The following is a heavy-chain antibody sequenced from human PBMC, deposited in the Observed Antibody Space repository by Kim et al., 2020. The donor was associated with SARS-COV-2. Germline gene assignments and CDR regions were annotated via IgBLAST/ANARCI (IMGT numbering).Heavy chain of an antibody. V-gene: IGHV3-23*01. CDR2: ISGSGGST. J-gene: IGHJ4*02. Sequence: GGSLRLSCAASGFTFSSYAMSWVRQAPGKGLEWVSAISGSGGSTYYADSVKVRFTISRDNSKNTLYLQMNSLRAEDTAVYYCAKDYYDSSGYYFRAPVHPYYFDYWGQGTLVTVSS. CDR3: AKDYYDSSGYYFRAPVHPYYFDY. D-gene: IGHD3-22*01. CDR1: GFTFSSYA.